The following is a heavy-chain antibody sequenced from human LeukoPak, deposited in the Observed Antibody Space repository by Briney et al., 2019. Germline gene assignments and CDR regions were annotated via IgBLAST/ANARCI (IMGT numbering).Heavy chain of an antibody. CDR2: IKEDGSED. CDR3: ARTLAARDTSAYIDY. D-gene: IGHD3-22*01. Sequence: PGGSLRLSCAASGFTFSSSEMNWVRQAPGKGLEWVANIKEDGSEDNYVDSVKGRFTISRDNARNSLYLQMNSLRDEDTAVYFCARTLAARDTSAYIDYWGQGTLVTVSS. CDR1: GFTFSSSE. V-gene: IGHV3-7*01. J-gene: IGHJ4*02.